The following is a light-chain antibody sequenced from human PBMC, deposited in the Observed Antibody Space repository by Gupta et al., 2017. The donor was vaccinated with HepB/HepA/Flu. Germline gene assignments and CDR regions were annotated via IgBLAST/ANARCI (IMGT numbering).Light chain of an antibody. CDR2: EVS. J-gene: IGLJ2*01. Sequence: QSALTQPASVSGAPGQSITISCTGTSSDVGSYNLVSWYLQHPGKAPKLMIDEVSKRPSGVSYRFSCSKSGNTASLTISGLQAEDEADYYCCSSASSSTYVVFGGGTKLTVL. CDR1: SSDVGSYNL. V-gene: IGLV2-23*02. CDR3: CSSASSSTYVV.